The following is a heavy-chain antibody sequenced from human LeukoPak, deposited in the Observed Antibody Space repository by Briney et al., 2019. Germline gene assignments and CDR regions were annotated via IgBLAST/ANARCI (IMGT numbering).Heavy chain of an antibody. CDR2: IYHTGST. J-gene: IGHJ4*02. D-gene: IGHD6-19*01. Sequence: PGGSLRLSCAASGFTLSSYWMSWVRQSPGKGLEWIGEIYHTGSTNYNPSLKSRVTMSVDTPKNQFSLKVNSVTAADTATYYCAREVAAGSYRGFDYWDQGTLVTVSS. V-gene: IGHV4-4*02. CDR1: GFTLSSYW. CDR3: AREVAAGSYRGFDY.